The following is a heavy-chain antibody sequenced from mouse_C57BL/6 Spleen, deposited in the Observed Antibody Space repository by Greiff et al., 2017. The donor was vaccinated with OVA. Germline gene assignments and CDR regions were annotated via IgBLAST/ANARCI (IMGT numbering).Heavy chain of an antibody. CDR2: INPNNGGT. Sequence: VQLLQSGPDLVKPGASVKIPCKASGFTFTDYNMDWVKQTHGKSLEWIADINPNNGGTFYNQKFKGKVTLSVDNAYSTAYLELRSLTSEDAAVYYCARGDGGFAYWGQGTMVTVSA. D-gene: IGHD3-3*01. CDR3: ARGDGGFAY. CDR1: GFTFTDYN. J-gene: IGHJ3*01. V-gene: IGHV1-18*01.